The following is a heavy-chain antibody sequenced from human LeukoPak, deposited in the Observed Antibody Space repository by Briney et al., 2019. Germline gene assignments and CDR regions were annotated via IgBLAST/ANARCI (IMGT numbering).Heavy chain of an antibody. CDR3: AKEGDSSGYWENAFDT. V-gene: IGHV3-23*01. CDR1: GFTFTTYA. CDR2: FGGRGGGK. J-gene: IGHJ3*02. D-gene: IGHD3-22*01. Sequence: PGGSLRPCCAASGFTFTTYAMSWVRQAPGKGLEWVSTFGGRGGGKDYGDSYADSVKGRFVISRDKSKNTLYLQMNSLRAEDTAVYYCAKEGDSSGYWENAFDTWGQGTMVTVSS.